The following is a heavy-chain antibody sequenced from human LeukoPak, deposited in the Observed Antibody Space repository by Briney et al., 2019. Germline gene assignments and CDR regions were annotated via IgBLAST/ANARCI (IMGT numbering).Heavy chain of an antibody. J-gene: IGHJ5*02. CDR3: ARENWYLYNNNWYKTWFDP. V-gene: IGHV3-53*01. CDR1: GFTVSSNY. CDR2: IYSGGRT. Sequence: GGSLRRSCAASGFTVSSNYMSWVRKAQGKGLEWGSVIYSGGRTYYADSVKGRFTISRDTSKNTLYTQMNSLRAEDTAIYYCARENWYLYNNNWYKTWFDPWGQGTLVTVSS. D-gene: IGHD6-13*01.